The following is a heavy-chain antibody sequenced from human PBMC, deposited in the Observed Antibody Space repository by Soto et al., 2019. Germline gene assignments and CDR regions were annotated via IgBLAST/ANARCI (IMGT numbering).Heavy chain of an antibody. Sequence: QVQLQESGSGLVKPSQTLVLTCTVSGDSISRDVSSWSWLRQPPGKGLEWIGYIYHSGATYYNPSPKSRVTTSVDKSKNQFSLSLASVTAADTAVYYCAREMSYYFDSWGHGTLVTISS. J-gene: IGHJ4*01. V-gene: IGHV4-30-2*01. CDR2: IYHSGAT. CDR1: GDSISRDVSS. CDR3: AREMSYYFDS.